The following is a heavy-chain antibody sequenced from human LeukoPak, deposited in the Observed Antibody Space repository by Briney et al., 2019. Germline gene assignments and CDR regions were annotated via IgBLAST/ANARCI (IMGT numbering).Heavy chain of an antibody. J-gene: IGHJ4*02. D-gene: IGHD6-6*01. CDR3: ARVRYSSSAGAPFFDY. CDR1: GGSISTSTYY. Sequence: SETLSLTCTVSGGSISTSTYYWVWIRQPPGKGLEWIGSMYYSGSTYYNPSLKSRVTISVDKSKNQFSLKLSSVTAADTAVYYCARVRYSSSAGAPFFDYWGQGTLVTVSS. V-gene: IGHV4-39*07. CDR2: MYYSGST.